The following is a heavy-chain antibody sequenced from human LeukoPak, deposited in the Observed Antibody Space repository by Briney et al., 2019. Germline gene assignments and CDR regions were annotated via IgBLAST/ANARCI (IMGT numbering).Heavy chain of an antibody. D-gene: IGHD3-22*01. Sequence: GGSLRLSCAASGFTFNTYAMSWVRQAPGKGLEWVSVIYSGGSTYYADSVKGRFTISRDNSKNTLYLQMNSLRAEDTAVYYCASSSGYYSTPVDYWGQGTLVTVSS. CDR2: IYSGGST. CDR1: GFTFNTYA. V-gene: IGHV3-53*01. J-gene: IGHJ4*02. CDR3: ASSSGYYSTPVDY.